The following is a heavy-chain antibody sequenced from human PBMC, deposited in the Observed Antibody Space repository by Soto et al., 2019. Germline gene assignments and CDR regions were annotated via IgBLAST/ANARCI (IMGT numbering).Heavy chain of an antibody. Sequence: EMQLVESGGGLVQPGGSLRLSCVVSGFTFSTTWMHWVRQAPGKGLVWVSRIDADDSSATYADSVKGRFTISRDNSKNTLYLQMNSLSPEDTAVDYCARDYYYSVDVWGQGTSVTVSS. J-gene: IGHJ6*02. D-gene: IGHD3-10*01. CDR3: ARDYYYSVDV. V-gene: IGHV3-74*03. CDR1: GFTFSTTW. CDR2: IDADDSSA.